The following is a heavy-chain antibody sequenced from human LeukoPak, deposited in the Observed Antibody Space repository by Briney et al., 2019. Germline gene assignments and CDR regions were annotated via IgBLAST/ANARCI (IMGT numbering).Heavy chain of an antibody. J-gene: IGHJ4*02. D-gene: IGHD4/OR15-4a*01. CDR2: IYWDDDK. V-gene: IGHV2-5*02. CDR3: AHRGPLTFNFDY. CDR1: GFSLSTSGVG. Sequence: SGPTLVKPTQPLTLTCTFSGFSLSTSGVGVGWIRQPPGKALEWLALIYWDDDKRYSPSLKSRLTITKDTSKNQVVLTMTNMDPVDTATYYCAHRGPLTFNFDYWGQGTLVTVSS.